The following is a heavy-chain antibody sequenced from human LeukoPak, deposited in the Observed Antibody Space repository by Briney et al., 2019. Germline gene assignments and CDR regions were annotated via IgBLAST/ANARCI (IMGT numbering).Heavy chain of an antibody. CDR2: VHDRGST. V-gene: IGHV4-59*01. CDR1: GGSISWYY. J-gene: IGHJ2*01. CDR3: ARAYSSSLYWYFDL. D-gene: IGHD1-26*01. Sequence: SETLSLTCTVSGGSISWYYLSWIRQPPGKGLELIGYVHDRGSTNYSPSLKSRVSISVDTSKNQFSLKLSSVTAADTAVYYCARAYSSSLYWYFDLWGRGTLVTVS.